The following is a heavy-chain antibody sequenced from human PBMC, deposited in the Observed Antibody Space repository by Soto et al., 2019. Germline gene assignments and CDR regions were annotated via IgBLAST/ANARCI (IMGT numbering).Heavy chain of an antibody. CDR2: INHSGST. CDR1: GLSFSGYY. J-gene: IGHJ6*03. CDR3: ARAYGMVRGGRYYYYYMDV. Sequence: QVQLQQWGAGLLKPSETLSLTCAVYGLSFSGYYWSWIRQPPGKGLEWIGEINHSGSTNYNPSLKSRVAISVDTSKNPFSLKLSSVTAADTAVYYCARAYGMVRGGRYYYYYMDVWGKGTTVTVSS. D-gene: IGHD3-10*01. V-gene: IGHV4-34*01.